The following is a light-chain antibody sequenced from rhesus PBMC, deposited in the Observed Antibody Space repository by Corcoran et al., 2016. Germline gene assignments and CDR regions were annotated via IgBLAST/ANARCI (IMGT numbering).Light chain of an antibody. Sequence: EIVMTQSPATLSLSPGERATLSCRASQSVTGSLAWYQQKLGQAPRLLIYGATTRATGIPDRFSGSGSGTAFTLTISSLEPEDFAIYYCLQHSNWPLAFGGGTKVELK. CDR2: GAT. J-gene: IGKJ4*01. CDR3: LQHSNWPLA. V-gene: IGKV3-24*01. CDR1: QSVTGS.